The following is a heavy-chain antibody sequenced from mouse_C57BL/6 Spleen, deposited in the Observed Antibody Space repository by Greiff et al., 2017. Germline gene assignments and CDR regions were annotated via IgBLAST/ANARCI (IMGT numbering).Heavy chain of an antibody. CDR2: IFPGSGST. J-gene: IGHJ2*01. Sequence: QVQLQQPGAELVKPGASVNMSCKASGYTFTSYWITWVKQRPGQGLEWIGDIFPGSGSTNYNEQFKSKATLTVDTSSSTAYMQLSSLTSEDSAVYYGARIYYDYDFDYWGQGTTLTVSS. CDR1: GYTFTSYW. CDR3: ARIYYDYDFDY. D-gene: IGHD2-4*01. V-gene: IGHV1-55*01.